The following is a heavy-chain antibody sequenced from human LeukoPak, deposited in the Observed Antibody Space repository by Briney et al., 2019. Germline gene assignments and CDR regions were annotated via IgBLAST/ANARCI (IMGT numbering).Heavy chain of an antibody. Sequence: GASVKVSCKASGYTFTSYGISWVRQAPGQGLEWMGWISAYSGNTNYAQKLQGRVTMTTDTSTSTAYMELRSLRSDDTAVYYCAILDTAMVTPVDVWGKGTTVTVSS. CDR1: GYTFTSYG. V-gene: IGHV1-18*01. CDR3: AILDTAMVTPVDV. D-gene: IGHD5-18*01. J-gene: IGHJ6*04. CDR2: ISAYSGNT.